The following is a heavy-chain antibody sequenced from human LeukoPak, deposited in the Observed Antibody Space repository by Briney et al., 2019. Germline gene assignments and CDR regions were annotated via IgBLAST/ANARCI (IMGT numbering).Heavy chain of an antibody. CDR1: GYTFTSYA. CDR2: ISVYNGNT. V-gene: IGHV1-18*01. CDR3: AREYDILTGYFDY. D-gene: IGHD3-9*01. J-gene: IGHJ4*02. Sequence: ASVKVSCKASGYTFTSYAMNWVRQAPGQGLEWMGWISVYNGNTNYAQKLQGRVTMTTDTSTSTAYMGLRSLRSDDTAVYYCAREYDILTGYFDYWGQGTLVTVSS.